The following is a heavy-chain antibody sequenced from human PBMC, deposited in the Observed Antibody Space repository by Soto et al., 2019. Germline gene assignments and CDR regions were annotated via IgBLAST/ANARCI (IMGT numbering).Heavy chain of an antibody. CDR1: GGSFSGYY. J-gene: IGHJ5*02. D-gene: IGHD5-18*01. Sequence: SETLSLTCAVYGGSFSGYYWSWIRQPPGKGLEWIGEINHNGSTNYNPSLKSRVTISVDTSKNQFSLKLSSVTAADTAVYYCARGKGRIQLWTLYNWFDPWGQGTLVTVSS. CDR2: INHNGST. CDR3: ARGKGRIQLWTLYNWFDP. V-gene: IGHV4-34*01.